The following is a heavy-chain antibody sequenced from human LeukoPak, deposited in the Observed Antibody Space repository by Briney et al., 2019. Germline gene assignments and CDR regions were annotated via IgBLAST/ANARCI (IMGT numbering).Heavy chain of an antibody. D-gene: IGHD3-3*01. CDR3: ARGITIFGVVGNWFDP. CDR1: GYTLTELS. J-gene: IGHJ5*02. Sequence: ASVKVSCKVSGYTLTELSMHWVRQAPGKGREWMGGFDPEDGETIYAQKFQGRVTMTEDTSTDTAYMELSSLRSEDTAVYYCARGITIFGVVGNWFDPWGQGTLVTVSS. CDR2: FDPEDGET. V-gene: IGHV1-24*01.